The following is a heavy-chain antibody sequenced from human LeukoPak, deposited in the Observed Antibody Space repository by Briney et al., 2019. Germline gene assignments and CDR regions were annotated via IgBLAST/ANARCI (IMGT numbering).Heavy chain of an antibody. Sequence: PGGSLRLSCAASGFTFTTYAMTWVRQAPGKGLEWVSTFGSGVCTYYADSVKGRFTISKDNSKNTLYLQLNNLGAEDTALYYCAKVVAPSTTRNLDYWGQGTLVVVSS. J-gene: IGHJ4*02. D-gene: IGHD1-14*01. CDR1: GFTFTTYA. CDR3: AKVVAPSTTRNLDY. CDR2: FGSGVCT. V-gene: IGHV3-23*01.